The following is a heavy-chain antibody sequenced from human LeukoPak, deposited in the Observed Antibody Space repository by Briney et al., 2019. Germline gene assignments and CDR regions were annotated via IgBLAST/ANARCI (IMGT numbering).Heavy chain of an antibody. J-gene: IGHJ6*03. Sequence: AGGSLRLSCAASGFTFSSYSMNWVRQAPGKGLEWVSYISSSSSSIYYADSVKGRFTISTDNAKNTLYLQMNSLRADDTAVYYCARDRQLYYYMDVWGKGTTVTVSS. D-gene: IGHD2-2*01. CDR1: GFTFSSYS. CDR2: ISSSSSSI. V-gene: IGHV3-48*04. CDR3: ARDRQLYYYMDV.